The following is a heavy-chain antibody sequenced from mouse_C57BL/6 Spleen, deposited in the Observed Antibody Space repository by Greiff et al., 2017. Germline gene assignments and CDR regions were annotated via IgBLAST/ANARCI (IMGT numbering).Heavy chain of an antibody. D-gene: IGHD1-1*01. CDR3: ARDGKYYGSSFDY. J-gene: IGHJ2*01. CDR1: GYTFTDYN. V-gene: IGHV1-18*01. CDR2: INPNNGGT. Sequence: EVQLQQSGPELVKPGASVKIPCKASGYTFTDYNMDWVKQSHGKSLEWIGDINPNNGGTIYNQKFKGKATLTVDKSSSTAYMELRSLTSEDTAVYYCARDGKYYGSSFDYWGQGTTLTVSS.